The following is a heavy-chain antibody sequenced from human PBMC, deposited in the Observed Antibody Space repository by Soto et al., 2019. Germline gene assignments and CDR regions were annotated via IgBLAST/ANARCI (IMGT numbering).Heavy chain of an antibody. CDR1: GFTFSSYG. J-gene: IGHJ4*02. Sequence: QVQLVESGGGVVQPGRSLRLSCAASGFTFSSYGMHCVRQAPGKGLEWAAVIWYDGSNKYYADSVKGRFTISRDNSKNTLYLQMNSVRAEDTAVYYCAREQYDYVWGSYPYNFDYWGQGTLVTVSS. V-gene: IGHV3-33*01. D-gene: IGHD3-16*01. CDR3: AREQYDYVWGSYPYNFDY. CDR2: IWYDGSNK.